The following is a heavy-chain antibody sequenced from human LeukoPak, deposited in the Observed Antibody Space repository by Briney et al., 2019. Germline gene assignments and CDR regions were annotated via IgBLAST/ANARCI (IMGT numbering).Heavy chain of an antibody. CDR2: ISYDGSNK. D-gene: IGHD6-19*01. Sequence: GGSLRLSCAASGFTFSSYAMHWVRQAPGKGLEWVAVISYDGSNKYYADSVKGRFTISRDNSKNTLYLQMNSLRAEDTAVYYCARDPPEIDSSGPYFDYWGQGTLVTVSS. CDR3: ARDPPEIDSSGPYFDY. V-gene: IGHV3-30-3*01. CDR1: GFTFSSYA. J-gene: IGHJ4*02.